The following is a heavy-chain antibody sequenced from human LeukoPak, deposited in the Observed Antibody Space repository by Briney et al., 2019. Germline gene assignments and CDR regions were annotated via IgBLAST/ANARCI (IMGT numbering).Heavy chain of an antibody. D-gene: IGHD6-13*01. J-gene: IGHJ4*02. CDR2: VYTSGTT. V-gene: IGHV4-4*09. CDR3: ARRDGPYSSTWQGFDY. CDR1: GGSISSFY. Sequence: SETLSLTCTVSGGSISSFYWSWIWQPPGKGLEWIGYVYTSGTTNYNPSLKSRVTISVDTSKNQFSLKLSSVTAADTAVYYCARRDGPYSSTWQGFDYWGQGTLVTVSS.